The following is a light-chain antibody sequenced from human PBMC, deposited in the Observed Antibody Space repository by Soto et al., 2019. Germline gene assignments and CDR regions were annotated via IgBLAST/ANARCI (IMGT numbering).Light chain of an antibody. Sequence: EILVTQSPSTLSVSPGERATLSCGASQSVSSNFAWYQQKPGQAPRLLIYGASSRATGIPDRFSGSGSGTDFTLTISRLEPEDFAVYYCQQYGSSPTTFGQGTKVDIK. J-gene: IGKJ1*01. V-gene: IGKV3-20*01. CDR2: GAS. CDR3: QQYGSSPTT. CDR1: QSVSSN.